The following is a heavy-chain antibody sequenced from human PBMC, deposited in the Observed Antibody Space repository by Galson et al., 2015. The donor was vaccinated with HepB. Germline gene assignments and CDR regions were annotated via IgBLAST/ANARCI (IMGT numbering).Heavy chain of an antibody. J-gene: IGHJ6*02. CDR2: ISSSSSTI. Sequence: SLRLSCAASGFTFSSYSMNWVRQAPGKGLEWVSYISSSSSTIYYADSVKGRFTISRDNAKNSLYLQMNSLRAEDTAVYYCARDHRPYSNSQTHYYYGMDVWGQGTTVTVSS. CDR1: GFTFSSYS. V-gene: IGHV3-48*01. D-gene: IGHD4-11*01. CDR3: ARDHRPYSNSQTHYYYGMDV.